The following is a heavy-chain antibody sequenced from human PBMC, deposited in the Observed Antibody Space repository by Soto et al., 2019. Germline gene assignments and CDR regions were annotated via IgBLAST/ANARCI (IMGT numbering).Heavy chain of an antibody. D-gene: IGHD3-10*01. V-gene: IGHV3-23*01. J-gene: IGHJ4*02. CDR2: MTNSGDAI. Sequence: GGSLRLSCVASGFTFTSYAMSWVRQLPGKGLEWVSVMTNSGDAIYYADSVKGRFTISRDSSKNTLDLQMKSLRAEDTAVYFCERGRGLLDHWGQGTLVTVSS. CDR3: ERGRGLLDH. CDR1: GFTFTSYA.